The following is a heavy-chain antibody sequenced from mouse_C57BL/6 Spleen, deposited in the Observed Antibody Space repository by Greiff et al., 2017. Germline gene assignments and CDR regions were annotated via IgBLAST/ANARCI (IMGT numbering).Heavy chain of an antibody. CDR3: ARKGITTVVPRYWYFDV. CDR2: IYPGDGDT. CDR1: GYAFSSYW. J-gene: IGHJ1*03. V-gene: IGHV1-80*01. D-gene: IGHD1-1*01. Sequence: QVQLQQSGAELVKPGASVKISCIASGYAFSSYWMNWVKQRPGKGLEWIGQIYPGDGDTNYNGKFKGKATLTADKSSSTAYMQLSSLTSEDSAVYFCARKGITTVVPRYWYFDVWGTGTTVTVSS.